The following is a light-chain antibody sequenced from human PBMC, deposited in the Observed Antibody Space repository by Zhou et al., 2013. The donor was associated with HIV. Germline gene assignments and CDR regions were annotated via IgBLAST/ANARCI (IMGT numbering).Light chain of an antibody. CDR1: QSVSSSY. Sequence: EIVLTQSPGTLSLSPGERATLSCRASQSVSSSYLAWYQQKPGQAPRLLMYGAISRATGIPDRFSGSGSGTDFTLIISRLEPEDFAVYYCQQYGSSPKTFGQGTRVEFK. CDR3: QQYGSSPKT. CDR2: GAI. J-gene: IGKJ1*01. V-gene: IGKV3-20*01.